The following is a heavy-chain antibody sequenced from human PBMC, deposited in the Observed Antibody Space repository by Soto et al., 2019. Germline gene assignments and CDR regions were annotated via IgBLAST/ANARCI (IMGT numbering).Heavy chain of an antibody. CDR2: IIPIFGTA. CDR3: ARGTVEATSWLAP. D-gene: IGHD1-26*01. Sequence: AASVKVSCKASGGTFSSYAISWVRQAPGQGLEWMGGIIPIFGTANYAQKFQGRVTITADESTSTAYMELSSPRSEDTAVHYCARGTVEATSWLAPWGQGTLVTVSS. V-gene: IGHV1-69*13. CDR1: GGTFSSYA. J-gene: IGHJ5*02.